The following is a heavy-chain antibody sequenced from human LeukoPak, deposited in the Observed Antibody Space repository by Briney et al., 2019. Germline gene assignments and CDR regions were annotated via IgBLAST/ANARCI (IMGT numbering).Heavy chain of an antibody. CDR1: GYSISSGYY. CDR3: ERERSSSLDY. D-gene: IGHD6-6*01. CDR2: IYHSGST. V-gene: IGHV4-38-2*02. J-gene: IGHJ4*02. Sequence: SETLSLTCAVSGYSISSGYYWGWIRQPPRKGLEWIGSIYHSGSTYYNPSLKSRVTISVDTSKNQFSLKLSSVTATDAAIYYCERERSSSLDYWGQGTLVTVSS.